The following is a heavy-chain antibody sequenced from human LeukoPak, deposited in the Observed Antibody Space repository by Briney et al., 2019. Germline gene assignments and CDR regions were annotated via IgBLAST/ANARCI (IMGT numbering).Heavy chain of an antibody. CDR2: ISSSSSYI. CDR1: GFTFSSYS. Sequence: PGGSLRLSCAASGFTFSSYSMNWVRQAPGKGLEWVSSISSSSSYIYYADSVKGRFTISRDNAKNSLYLQMNSLRAEDTAVYYCASRGDYEQEFDCWGQGTLVTVSS. J-gene: IGHJ4*02. CDR3: ASRGDYEQEFDC. V-gene: IGHV3-21*01. D-gene: IGHD4-17*01.